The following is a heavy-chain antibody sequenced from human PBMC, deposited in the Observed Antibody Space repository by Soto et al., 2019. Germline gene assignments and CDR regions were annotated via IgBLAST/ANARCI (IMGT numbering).Heavy chain of an antibody. D-gene: IGHD6-19*01. CDR1: GFSLSSPAVG. V-gene: IGHV2-5*02. Sequence: QITLKESGPTLVKPTQTLTLTCTFSGFSLSSPAVGVNWIRQPPGKALEWLALIYWDDDKQYSPSLRSRPTITKDASKNQVVLTMPNMDPVDTATYYCAHGSGWLSDYWGQGTLVTVSS. CDR2: IYWDDDK. CDR3: AHGSGWLSDY. J-gene: IGHJ4*02.